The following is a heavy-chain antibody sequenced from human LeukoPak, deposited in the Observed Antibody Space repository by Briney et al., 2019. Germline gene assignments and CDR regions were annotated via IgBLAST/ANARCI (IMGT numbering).Heavy chain of an antibody. CDR3: AKPGSEGPLYFDY. J-gene: IGHJ4*02. Sequence: PGGSLRLSCAASGFTFSSYAMSWVRQAPGKGLEWVSAISGSGGRTYYADSVKGRFTISRDNSKNTLYLQMNSLRAEDTAVYYCAKPGSEGPLYFDYWGQGTLVTVSS. CDR2: ISGSGGRT. D-gene: IGHD3-10*01. CDR1: GFTFSSYA. V-gene: IGHV3-23*01.